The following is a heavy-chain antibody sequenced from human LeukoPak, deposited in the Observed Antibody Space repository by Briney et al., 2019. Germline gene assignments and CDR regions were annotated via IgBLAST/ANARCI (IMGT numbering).Heavy chain of an antibody. J-gene: IGHJ4*02. CDR1: GYTFTSYG. CDR2: ISVYNGNT. CDR3: ARALAEQWLFDY. D-gene: IGHD6-19*01. Sequence: ASVKVSCTASGYTFTSYGISWVRQAPGQGLEWMGWISVYNGNTNYAQKLQGRVTMTTDTSTSTAYMELRSLRSDDTAVYYCARALAEQWLFDYWGQGTLVTVSS. V-gene: IGHV1-18*01.